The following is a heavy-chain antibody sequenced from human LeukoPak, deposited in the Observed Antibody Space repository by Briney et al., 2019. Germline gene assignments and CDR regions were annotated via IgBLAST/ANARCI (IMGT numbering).Heavy chain of an antibody. CDR2: ISCSGGRT. CDR1: GFTFSSNA. J-gene: IGHJ4*02. V-gene: IGHV3-23*01. CDR3: AKGSLIAVAGPFDC. Sequence: GGSLRLSCAASGFTFSSNAMSWVRHAPGKGIEWVSTISCSGGRTYYADSVKGRFAISRDNSKNTLYLHMNSLRAEDTALYYCAKGSLIAVAGPFDCWGQGALVTVSS. D-gene: IGHD6-19*01.